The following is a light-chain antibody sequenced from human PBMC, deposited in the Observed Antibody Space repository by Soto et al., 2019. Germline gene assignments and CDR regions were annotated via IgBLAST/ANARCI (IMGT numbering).Light chain of an antibody. Sequence: DIQMTQSPSSLSASVVDRVTITFRASQPVTNYLSWYQQKPGKAPKLYIYAASRLQSGVPSRFSGGGSGTDFTLTICSLLPEDFATYYCQQSYIAPWTFGQGTKVDIK. CDR1: QPVTNY. CDR3: QQSYIAPWT. V-gene: IGKV1-39*01. J-gene: IGKJ1*01. CDR2: AAS.